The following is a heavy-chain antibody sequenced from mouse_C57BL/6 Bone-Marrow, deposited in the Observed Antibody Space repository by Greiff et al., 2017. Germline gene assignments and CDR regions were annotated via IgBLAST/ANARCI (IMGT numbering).Heavy chain of an antibody. J-gene: IGHJ1*03. CDR3: ARRTGSYWYCDV. CDR1: GFTFSDYG. Sequence: EVKVEESGGGLVQPGGSLKLSCAASGFTFSDYGMAWVRQAPRKGPEWVAFISNLAYSIYYADTVTGRFTISRENAKNTLYLEMSSLRSEDTAMYYCARRTGSYWYCDVWGTGNTVTVSS. CDR2: ISNLAYSI. D-gene: IGHD4-1*01. V-gene: IGHV5-15*04.